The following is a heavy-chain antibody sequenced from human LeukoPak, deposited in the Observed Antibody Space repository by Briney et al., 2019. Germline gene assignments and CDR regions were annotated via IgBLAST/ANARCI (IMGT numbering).Heavy chain of an antibody. Sequence: QAGGSLRLSCVASGFTFSIYSMNWVRQAPGKGLEWVSYISSSDNTLYYADSVKGRFTISRDNAKNSLYLQMNSLRDEDTAVYYCARRSMTRQQIVMAGVDYWGQGTLVTVSS. J-gene: IGHJ4*02. CDR2: ISSSDNTL. V-gene: IGHV3-48*02. CDR3: ARRSMTRQQIVMAGVDY. D-gene: IGHD6-19*01. CDR1: GFTFSIYS.